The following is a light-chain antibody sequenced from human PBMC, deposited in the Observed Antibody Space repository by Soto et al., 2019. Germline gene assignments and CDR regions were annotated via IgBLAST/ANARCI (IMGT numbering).Light chain of an antibody. CDR2: KAS. V-gene: IGKV1-5*03. Sequence: DLQMTQSPSTLSASVGDRVTITCRASQSSSRWLSWYQQKPGKAPKLLIYKASSLESGVPSRFSGSGSGTEFTLTISSLQPDDFATYYCQQYNSYSITFGQGTRLEIK. CDR3: QQYNSYSIT. CDR1: QSSSRW. J-gene: IGKJ5*01.